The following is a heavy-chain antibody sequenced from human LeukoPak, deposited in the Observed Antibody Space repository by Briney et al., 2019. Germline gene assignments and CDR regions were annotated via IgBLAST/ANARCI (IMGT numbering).Heavy chain of an antibody. CDR2: IKQDGSEK. V-gene: IGHV3-7*03. CDR1: GFTFSSYW. D-gene: IGHD4-17*01. Sequence: PGGSLRLSCAASGFTFSSYWMSWVRQAPGKGLEWVANIKQDGSEKYYVDSVKGRFTISRDNAKNSLYLQMNSLRAEDTAVYYCATPHPYSMTTVTTWAYWGQGTLVTVSS. CDR3: ATPHPYSMTTVTTWAY. J-gene: IGHJ4*02.